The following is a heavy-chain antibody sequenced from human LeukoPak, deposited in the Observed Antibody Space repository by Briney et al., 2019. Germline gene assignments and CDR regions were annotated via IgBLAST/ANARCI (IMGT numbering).Heavy chain of an antibody. Sequence: ASVKVSCKASGFTFTSYDINWVRQATGQGLEWMGWMNPNSGNTGYAQKFQGRVTINTDESTSTAYMELSSLRSEDAAVYYCARAGPGEYCSSTSCPHDAFDIWGQGTMVTVSS. D-gene: IGHD2-2*01. CDR2: MNPNSGNT. CDR1: GFTFTSYD. J-gene: IGHJ3*02. CDR3: ARAGPGEYCSSTSCPHDAFDI. V-gene: IGHV1-8*03.